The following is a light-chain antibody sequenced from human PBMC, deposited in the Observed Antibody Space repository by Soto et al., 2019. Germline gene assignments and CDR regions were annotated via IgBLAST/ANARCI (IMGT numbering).Light chain of an antibody. CDR3: SSYTSSSTPYV. CDR2: EVS. V-gene: IGLV2-14*01. J-gene: IGLJ1*01. Sequence: QSALTQPASASGSPGQSITISCTGTSSDVGGYNYVSWYQQHPGKAPKLMIYEVSNRPSGVSNRFSGSKSGNTASLTISGLNAEDEADYYCSSYTSSSTPYVFGTGTKLTVL. CDR1: SSDVGGYNY.